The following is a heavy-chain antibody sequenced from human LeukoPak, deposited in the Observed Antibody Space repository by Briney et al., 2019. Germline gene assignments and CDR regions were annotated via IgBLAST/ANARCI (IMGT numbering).Heavy chain of an antibody. J-gene: IGHJ4*02. CDR2: IYYSGST. CDR1: GFTFRSYS. Sequence: LRLSCAASGFTFRSYSMNWVRQPPGKGLEWIGYIYYSGSTYYNPSLKSRVTISVDTSKNQFSLKLSSVTAADTAVYYCARDPLGYCSSTSCYTGDWGQGTLVTVSS. CDR3: ARDPLGYCSSTSCYTGD. D-gene: IGHD2-2*02. V-gene: IGHV4-30-4*08.